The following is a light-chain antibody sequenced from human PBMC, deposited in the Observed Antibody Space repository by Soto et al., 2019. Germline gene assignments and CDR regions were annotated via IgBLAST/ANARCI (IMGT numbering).Light chain of an antibody. Sequence: QSALTQPPSASGSPGQSVTISCTGTSSDVGGYNYVSWYQQHPGKAPKLTIYEVSQRPSGVPDRFSGSKSGNTASLTGSGLQAEDEADSYCSSYAGSDILVFGGGTKLTVL. CDR1: SSDVGGYNY. V-gene: IGLV2-8*01. CDR2: EVS. CDR3: SSYAGSDILV. J-gene: IGLJ2*01.